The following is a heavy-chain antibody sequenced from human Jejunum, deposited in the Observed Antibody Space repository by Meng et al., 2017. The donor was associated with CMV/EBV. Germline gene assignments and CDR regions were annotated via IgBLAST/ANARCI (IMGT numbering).Heavy chain of an antibody. CDR2: INHSRGT. Sequence: QVQLPQVWAGLVKPSEALSLTCAVYVGSFSGYYWSWIRQPQGKWLEWIGEINHSRGTKYNPSLKSRVTISADTSKNQFSLKLTSVTAADTAVYYCARGNYDSSGYYLDYWGQGTLVTVSS. J-gene: IGHJ4*02. CDR3: ARGNYDSSGYYLDY. D-gene: IGHD3-22*01. V-gene: IGHV4-34*01. CDR1: VGSFSGYY.